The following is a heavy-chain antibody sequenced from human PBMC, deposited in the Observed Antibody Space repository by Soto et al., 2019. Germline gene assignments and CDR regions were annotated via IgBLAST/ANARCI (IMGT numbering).Heavy chain of an antibody. CDR3: ARGPLYGDYVGFDP. V-gene: IGHV4-61*08. CDR1: GGSIDSGDYY. CDR2: INHSGTA. Sequence: SETLSLTCTVSGGSIDSGDYYWSWIRQPPGKGLEWIGEINHSGTANYNPSLKSRVTISVDTSKNQFSLKLSSVTAADTAVYYCARGPLYGDYVGFDPWGQGTLVTVSS. D-gene: IGHD4-17*01. J-gene: IGHJ5*02.